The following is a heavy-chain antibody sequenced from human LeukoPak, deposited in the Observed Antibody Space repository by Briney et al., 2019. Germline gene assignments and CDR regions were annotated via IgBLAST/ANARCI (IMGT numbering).Heavy chain of an antibody. CDR3: ARHYAYYGSGSYYIDY. CDR2: IYYSGST. V-gene: IGHV4-39*01. J-gene: IGHJ4*02. D-gene: IGHD3-10*01. CDR1: GGSISSSSYY. Sequence: SETLSLTCTVSGGSISSSSYYWGWIRQPPGKGLEWIGSIYYSGSTYYNPSLKSRVTISVDTSKNQFSLKLSSVTAADTAVYYCARHYAYYGSGSYYIDYWGQGTLVTVSS.